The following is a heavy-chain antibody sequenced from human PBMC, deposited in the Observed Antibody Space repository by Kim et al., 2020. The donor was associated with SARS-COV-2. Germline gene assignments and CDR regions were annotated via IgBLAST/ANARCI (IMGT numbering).Heavy chain of an antibody. V-gene: IGHV3-23*01. Sequence: GGSLRLSCAASGFTFTDFDMRWVRQAPGKGLEWVSLIRCDGTKTYYSESVKGRFTISRDTANNTLFLQMSSLRADDTGIYYCVKDLCAAGAYDGTWG. CDR2: IRCDGTKT. CDR3: VKDLCAAGAYDGT. D-gene: IGHD3-16*01. J-gene: IGHJ1*01. CDR1: GFTFTDFD.